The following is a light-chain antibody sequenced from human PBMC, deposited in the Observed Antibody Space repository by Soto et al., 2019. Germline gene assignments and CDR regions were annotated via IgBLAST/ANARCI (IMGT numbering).Light chain of an antibody. Sequence: DLVLTQSPLSLPVTPGEPASISCRSSQSLLQSNGNNHVDWYLQRPGQSPQLLLYLASSRASGVPDRVSGSGSGTEFSLEISSVEAEDVGVYYCLQAAQSPLTFGQGTRLEIK. V-gene: IGKV2-28*01. J-gene: IGKJ5*01. CDR1: QSLLQSNGNNH. CDR2: LAS. CDR3: LQAAQSPLT.